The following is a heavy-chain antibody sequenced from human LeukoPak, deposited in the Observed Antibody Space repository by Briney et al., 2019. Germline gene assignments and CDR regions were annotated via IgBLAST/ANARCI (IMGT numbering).Heavy chain of an antibody. J-gene: IGHJ6*03. CDR3: ARGSEIRNYYYYYYMDV. Sequence: ASVKVSCKASGYTFTSYGISWVRQAPGQGLAWMGWISAYNGNTNYAQKLQGRVTMTTDTSTSTAYMELRSLRSDDTAVYYCARGSEIRNYYYYYYMDVWGKGTTVTVSS. D-gene: IGHD5-24*01. CDR1: GYTFTSYG. V-gene: IGHV1-18*01. CDR2: ISAYNGNT.